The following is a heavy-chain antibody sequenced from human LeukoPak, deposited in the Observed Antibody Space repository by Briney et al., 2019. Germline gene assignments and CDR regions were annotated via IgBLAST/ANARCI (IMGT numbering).Heavy chain of an antibody. CDR2: IIGSGSIT. D-gene: IGHD6-13*01. CDR3: AKQILAAAGINWFDP. CDR1: GFIFNNYA. Sequence: GGSLRLSCAASGFIFNNYAMSWVRQAPGKGLEWVSTIIGSGSITYYVDSVTGRFTISRDNSKNTLYLQMNSLRAEDTAVYYCAKQILAAAGINWFDPWGQGTLVTVSS. V-gene: IGHV3-23*01. J-gene: IGHJ5*02.